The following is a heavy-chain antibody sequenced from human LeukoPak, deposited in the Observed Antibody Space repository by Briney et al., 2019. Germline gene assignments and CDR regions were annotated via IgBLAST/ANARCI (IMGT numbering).Heavy chain of an antibody. V-gene: IGHV4-39*01. D-gene: IGHD3-22*01. CDR1: GGSISSTSYY. CDR2: IYYSGST. CDR3: AKAGVRYFDSSGLYAFDF. J-gene: IGHJ3*01. Sequence: SETLSLTCAVSGGSISSTSYYWAWIRQPPGKGLEWIGTIYYSGSTYHNPSLKSRVTMSVDTSRNQFSLKLSSVDAADTAVYYCAKAGVRYFDSSGLYAFDFWGQGATVTVSS.